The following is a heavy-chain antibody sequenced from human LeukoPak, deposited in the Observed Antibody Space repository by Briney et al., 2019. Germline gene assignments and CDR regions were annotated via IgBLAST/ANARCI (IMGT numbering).Heavy chain of an antibody. D-gene: IGHD1-1*01. J-gene: IGHJ4*02. CDR1: GGSISTFF. V-gene: IGHV4-59*01. CDR2: MHYSGDT. Sequence: SETLSLTCTVSGGSISTFFWSWLRQPPGKGLEWIGSMHYSGDTKYNPSLKSRVSLSIETSKQQFSLRLSSVTAADTAVYYCARDLELERNRWNYFESWGQGTLVTVSS. CDR3: ARDLELERNRWNYFES.